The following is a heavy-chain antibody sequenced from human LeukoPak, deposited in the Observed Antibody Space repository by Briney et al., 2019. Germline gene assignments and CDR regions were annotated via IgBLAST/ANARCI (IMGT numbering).Heavy chain of an antibody. Sequence: ASVKVSCKASGYTFTSYGINWVRQAPGQGLEWMGWISAYNGNTNYAQKLQGRVTMTTDTSTSTAYMELRSLRSDDTAVYYCARGPYYDFWSGYWSANWFDPWGQGTLVTVSS. CDR1: GYTFTSYG. J-gene: IGHJ5*02. CDR2: ISAYNGNT. V-gene: IGHV1-18*01. D-gene: IGHD3-3*01. CDR3: ARGPYYDFWSGYWSANWFDP.